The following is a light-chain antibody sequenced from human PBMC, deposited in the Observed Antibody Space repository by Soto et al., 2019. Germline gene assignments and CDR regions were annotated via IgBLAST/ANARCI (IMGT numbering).Light chain of an antibody. CDR1: QSISSN. Sequence: EIVVTQSPATLSVSPGERATLSCSASQSISSNLAWYQQKPGQAPRLLMLRTSSRATGFPARFSGSGSGTEFNLTISSLQSEDFGVYYCQQYNNWPRANFGGGTKVDI. V-gene: IGKV3-15*01. J-gene: IGKJ4*01. CDR3: QQYNNWPRAN. CDR2: RTS.